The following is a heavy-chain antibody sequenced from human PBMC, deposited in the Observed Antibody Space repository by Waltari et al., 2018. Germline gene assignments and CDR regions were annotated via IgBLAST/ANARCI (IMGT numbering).Heavy chain of an antibody. CDR2: ISWDGGST. J-gene: IGHJ4*02. CDR3: AKDGGYCSGGSCYGYYFDY. D-gene: IGHD2-15*01. CDR1: GFTFDDYT. V-gene: IGHV3-43*01. Sequence: EVQLVESGGVVVQPGGSLSLSCAASGFTFDDYTMHWVRQAPGKGLEWVSLISWDGGSTYYADSVKGQFTISRDNSKNSLYLQMNSLRTEDTALYYCAKDGGYCSGGSCYGYYFDYWGQGTLVTVSS.